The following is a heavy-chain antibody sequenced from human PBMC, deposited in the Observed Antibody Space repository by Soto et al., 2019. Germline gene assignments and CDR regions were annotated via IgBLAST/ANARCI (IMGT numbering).Heavy chain of an antibody. Sequence: PGGSLRLSCAASGFTFISYAMTWVLRAPWKGLEWVSAISGGGGTTYYADSVKGRFTISRDNSKNTLYLQMNSLRAEDTAVYYCASMGRYYYASGNYFNKWFDPWGQGTLVTVSS. J-gene: IGHJ5*02. CDR3: ASMGRYYYASGNYFNKWFDP. CDR1: GFTFISYA. CDR2: ISGGGGTT. V-gene: IGHV3-23*01. D-gene: IGHD3-10*01.